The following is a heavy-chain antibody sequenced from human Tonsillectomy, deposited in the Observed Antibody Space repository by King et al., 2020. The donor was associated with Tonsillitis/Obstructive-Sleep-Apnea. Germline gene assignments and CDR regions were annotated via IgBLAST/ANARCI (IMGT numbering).Heavy chain of an antibody. CDR2: INTNTGHP. D-gene: IGHD2-2*01. Sequence: QLVQSGAELKKPGASVKLSCKASGYTFTSHAMNWVRQAPGQGLEWMGWINTNTGHPTYAQCFTGRFIFSLDTSVSTAYLQISSLKAEDTAVYYCARDAYEDIVVVPGQGYMDAWGKGNTVTVSS. J-gene: IGHJ6*03. V-gene: IGHV7-4-1*02. CDR1: GYTFTSHA. CDR3: ARDAYEDIVVVPGQGYMDA.